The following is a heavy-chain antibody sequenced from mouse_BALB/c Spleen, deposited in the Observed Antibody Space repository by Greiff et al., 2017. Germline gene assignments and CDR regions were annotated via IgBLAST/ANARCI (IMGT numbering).Heavy chain of an antibody. CDR3: ARRTTATPYFDG. CDR1: GYSITSDYA. CDR2: ISYSGST. D-gene: IGHD1-2*01. V-gene: IGHV3-2*02. Sequence: EVKLMESGPGLVKPSQSLSLTCTVTGYSITSDYAWNWIRQFPGNKLEWMGYISYSGSTSYNPSLKSRISITRDTSKNQFFLQLNSVTTEDTATYYCARRTTATPYFDGWGAGTTVTVSS. J-gene: IGHJ1*01.